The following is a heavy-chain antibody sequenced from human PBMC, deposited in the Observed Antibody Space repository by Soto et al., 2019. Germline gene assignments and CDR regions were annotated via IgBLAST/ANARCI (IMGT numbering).Heavy chain of an antibody. CDR2: IYYSGST. V-gene: IGHV4-59*01. CDR1: GGSISSYY. J-gene: IGHJ6*02. D-gene: IGHD3-9*01. CDR3: ARDRYYDILTGYRAYYAMDV. Sequence: PSETLSLTCTVSGGSISSYYWSWIRQPPGKGLEWIGYIYYSGSTNYNPSLKSRVTISVDTSKNQFSLKLSSVTAADTAVYYCARDRYYDILTGYRAYYAMDVWGQGTTVTV.